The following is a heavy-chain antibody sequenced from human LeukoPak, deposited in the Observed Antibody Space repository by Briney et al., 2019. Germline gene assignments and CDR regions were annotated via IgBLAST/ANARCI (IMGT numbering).Heavy chain of an antibody. CDR1: GFTFSSYA. D-gene: IGHD1-20*01. V-gene: IGHV3-30*04. CDR2: ISYDGSNK. Sequence: GRSLRLSCAASGFTFSSYAMHWVRQAPGKGLEWVAVISYDGSNKYYADSMKGRFTISRDNSKNTLYLQMNSLRAEDTAVYYCARGDNWNPIFVFDYWGQGTLVTVSS. J-gene: IGHJ4*02. CDR3: ARGDNWNPIFVFDY.